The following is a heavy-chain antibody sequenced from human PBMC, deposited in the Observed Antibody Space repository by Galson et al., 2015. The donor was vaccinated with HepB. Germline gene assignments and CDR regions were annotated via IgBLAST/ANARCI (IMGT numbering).Heavy chain of an antibody. CDR3: ARDLSEAARGGSWFDP. D-gene: IGHD6-6*01. V-gene: IGHV1-2*02. Sequence: SVKVSCKASGYTFTGYYMPWLPQAPGQGLEWMGWINPTSGGTNYAKKFKGRVTMTRDTSISTAYMELSRLRSDDTAVYYCARDLSEAARGGSWFDPWGQGTLVTVSS. J-gene: IGHJ5*02. CDR1: GYTFTGYY. CDR2: INPTSGGT.